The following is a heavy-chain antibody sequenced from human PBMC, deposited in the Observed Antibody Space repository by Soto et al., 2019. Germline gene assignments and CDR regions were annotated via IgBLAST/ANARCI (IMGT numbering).Heavy chain of an antibody. CDR3: ARVVVTQYLTQSYFDY. D-gene: IGHD2-21*02. CDR1: GGTFSSYA. V-gene: IGHV1-69*13. CDR2: IIPIFGTA. J-gene: IGHJ4*02. Sequence: SVKVSCKASGGTFSSYAISWVRQAPGQGLEWMGGIIPIFGTANYAQKFQGRVTITADESTSTAYMELSSLRSEDTAVYYCARVVVTQYLTQSYFDYWGQGTLVTVSS.